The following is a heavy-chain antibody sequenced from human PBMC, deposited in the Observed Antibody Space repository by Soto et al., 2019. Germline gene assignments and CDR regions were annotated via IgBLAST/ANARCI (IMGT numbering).Heavy chain of an antibody. Sequence: QLQLQESGPGLAKPSETLSLTCTVSGGSISSSSYYWGWIRQPPGKGLEWIGSIYYSGSTYYNPSLKSRVTISVDTSKNQFSLRLSSVSAADTAVYYGARRSGGGFDYWGQGTLVTVSS. V-gene: IGHV4-39*01. CDR1: GGSISSSSYY. CDR3: ARRSGGGFDY. J-gene: IGHJ4*02. CDR2: IYYSGST. D-gene: IGHD6-19*01.